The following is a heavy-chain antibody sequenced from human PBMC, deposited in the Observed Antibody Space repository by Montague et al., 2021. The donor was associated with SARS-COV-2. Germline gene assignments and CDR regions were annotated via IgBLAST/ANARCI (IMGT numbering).Heavy chain of an antibody. CDR1: GFTFSSYA. J-gene: IGHJ4*02. D-gene: IGHD6-19*01. CDR3: TRNWGPGEQWLLEGDY. CDR2: ISDSGT. Sequence: SLRLSCAASGFTFSSYAMSWVRQAPGEGLEWVSTISDSGTYYPHSLKGRFTISRDNSRNTVFLQMSSLRAEDTAVYYCTRNWGPGEQWLLEGDYWGQGTPVTVSS. V-gene: IGHV3-23*01.